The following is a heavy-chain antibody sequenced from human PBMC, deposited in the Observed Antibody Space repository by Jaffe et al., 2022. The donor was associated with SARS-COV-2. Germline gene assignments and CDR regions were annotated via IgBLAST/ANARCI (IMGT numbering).Heavy chain of an antibody. CDR3: TKDILPGGADV. D-gene: IGHD3-10*01. CDR2: FLWRHNSI. CDR1: ESMFNTHA. Sequence: ELHLVESGGSLVQPGRSLRLSCAGSESMFNTHAVHWVRQAPGKGLEWVSGFLWRHNSIDYADSVKGRFVVSGDIAKNTLYLQMNNLRVEDSAIYYCTKDILPGGADVWGQGTTVTVSS. J-gene: IGHJ6*02. V-gene: IGHV3-9*01.